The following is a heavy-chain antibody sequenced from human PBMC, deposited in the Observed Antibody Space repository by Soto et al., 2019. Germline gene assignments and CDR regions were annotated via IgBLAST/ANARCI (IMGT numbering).Heavy chain of an antibody. Sequence: QLQLQESGPGLVKPSETLSLTCTVSGGSTSSSSYQWVWIRQPPGKGLEWIGNVYYNGNTYYNPSLKSRLTISVDPSNNQFALKVKSVTAADTAVYYCARLSGSYNDRYFDYWGQGALVTVSS. CDR3: ARLSGSYNDRYFDY. J-gene: IGHJ4*02. D-gene: IGHD1-26*01. V-gene: IGHV4-39*01. CDR1: GGSTSSSSYQ. CDR2: VYYNGNT.